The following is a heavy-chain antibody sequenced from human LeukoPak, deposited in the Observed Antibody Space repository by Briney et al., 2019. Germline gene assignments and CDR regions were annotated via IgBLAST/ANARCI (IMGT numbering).Heavy chain of an antibody. V-gene: IGHV3-74*01. D-gene: IGHD3-10*01. J-gene: IGHJ3*02. CDR3: ARDRGGSAFDI. CDR1: GFTFRSYW. CDR2: INSDGSST. Sequence: GGSLRLPCAPSGFTFRSYWMHWVRQAPGKGLVWVSRINSDGSSTSYADSVKGRFTISRDNAKNTLYLQMNSLRAEDTAVYHCARDRGGSAFDILGQGTMVTVSS.